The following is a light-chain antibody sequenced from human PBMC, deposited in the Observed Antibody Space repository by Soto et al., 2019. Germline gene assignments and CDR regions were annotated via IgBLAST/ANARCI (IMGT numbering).Light chain of an antibody. Sequence: QSVLTQPASVSGSPGQSVTISCTGASSDVGGNDYVSWYQQHPGKAPKLILYEVNNRPSGVSNHFSGSKSGNTASLIISGLQADDEADYYCSSYSTTSTLVFGSVTKVTVL. V-gene: IGLV2-14*01. CDR3: SSYSTTSTLV. CDR2: EVN. CDR1: SSDVGGNDY. J-gene: IGLJ1*01.